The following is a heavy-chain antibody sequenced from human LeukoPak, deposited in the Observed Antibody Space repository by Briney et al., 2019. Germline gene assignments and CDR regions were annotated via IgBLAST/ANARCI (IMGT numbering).Heavy chain of an antibody. CDR2: IIPIFGTA. V-gene: IGHV1-69*05. D-gene: IGHD5-12*01. J-gene: IGHJ4*02. CDR1: GGTFSSYA. Sequence: SVKVSCKASGGTFSSYAISWVRQAPGQGLEWMGGIIPIFGTANYAKKFQGRVTITTDESTSTAYMELSSLRSEDTAVYYCASESGYSGYDSGVVDYWGQGTLVTVSS. CDR3: ASESGYSGYDSGVVDY.